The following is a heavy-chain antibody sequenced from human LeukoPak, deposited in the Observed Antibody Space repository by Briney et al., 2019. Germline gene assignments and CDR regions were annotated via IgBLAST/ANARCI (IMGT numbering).Heavy chain of an antibody. CDR2: IYYSGST. D-gene: IGHD3-22*01. CDR1: GGSISSYY. Sequence: SETLSLTCTVSGGSISSYYWSWIRQPPGKGLEWIGYIYYSGSTNYNPSLKSRVTISVDTSKNQFSLKLSSVAAADTAVYYCARRWLKGAFDIWGQGTMVTVSS. CDR3: ARRWLKGAFDI. V-gene: IGHV4-59*08. J-gene: IGHJ3*02.